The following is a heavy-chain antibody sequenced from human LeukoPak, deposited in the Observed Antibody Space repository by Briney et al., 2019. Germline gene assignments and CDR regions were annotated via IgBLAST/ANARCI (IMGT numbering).Heavy chain of an antibody. V-gene: IGHV3-30*18. CDR1: GVTLSPYG. D-gene: IGHD3-10*01. Sequence: GGSLRLSCAASGVTLSPYGMHWVRQAPGKGLEWVAVISYEGGTQHYADSVKGRFIISRDNPRNTLYLQMNILRTEDTAVYYCAKEGTPQVSTWYDLWGQGTQVIVSS. J-gene: IGHJ5*02. CDR2: ISYEGGTQ. CDR3: AKEGTPQVSTWYDL.